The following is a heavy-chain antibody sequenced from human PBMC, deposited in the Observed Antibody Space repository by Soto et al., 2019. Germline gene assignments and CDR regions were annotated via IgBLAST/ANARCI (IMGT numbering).Heavy chain of an antibody. V-gene: IGHV3-23*01. J-gene: IGHJ4*02. CDR1: GFTFSSYA. CDR3: AKLGGDLRWLNYFDY. CDR2: ISGSGGST. D-gene: IGHD4-17*01. Sequence: EVQLLESGGGLVQPGGSLRLCCAASGFTFSSYAMSWVRQAPGKGLEWVSAISGSGGSTYYADSVKGRFTISRDNSKNTLYLQMNSLRAEDTAVYYCAKLGGDLRWLNYFDYWGQGTLVTVSS.